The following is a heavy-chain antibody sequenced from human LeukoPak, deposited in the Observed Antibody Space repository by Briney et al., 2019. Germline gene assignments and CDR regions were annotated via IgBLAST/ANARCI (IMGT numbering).Heavy chain of an antibody. Sequence: PSETLSLTCTVSGGSISSYYWSWIRQPAGKGLEWIGRIYTSGSTNYNPSLKSRVTISVDTSKNQFSLKLSSVTAADTAVYYCASGAPDMAAASFFDYWGQGTLVTVSS. J-gene: IGHJ4*02. CDR1: GGSISSYY. D-gene: IGHD6-13*01. CDR3: ASGAPDMAAASFFDY. V-gene: IGHV4-4*07. CDR2: IYTSGST.